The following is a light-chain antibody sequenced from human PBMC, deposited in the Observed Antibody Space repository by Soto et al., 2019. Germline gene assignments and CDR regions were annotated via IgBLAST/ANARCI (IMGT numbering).Light chain of an antibody. CDR2: GAS. Sequence: EIVMTQSPATLSVSPGERATLSCRASQSVSSKLAWYQQKPGQAPRLLIYGASTRATGIPARFSGSGSGTEFTLTISSLPSEDSAVYYFQQYNNWPRTFGPGTKVDIK. V-gene: IGKV3-15*01. CDR1: QSVSSK. CDR3: QQYNNWPRT. J-gene: IGKJ3*01.